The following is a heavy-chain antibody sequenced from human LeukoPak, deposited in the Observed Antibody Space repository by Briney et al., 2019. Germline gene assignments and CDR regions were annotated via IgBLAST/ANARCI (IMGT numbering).Heavy chain of an antibody. CDR2: IYTSGST. J-gene: IGHJ4*02. CDR1: GGSISSGSYY. Sequence: SETLSLTCTVSGGSISSGSYYWSWIRQPAGKGLEWIGRIYTSGSTNYNPSLKSRVTISVDTSKNQFSLKLSSVTAADTAVYYYARDVGGGDCYRGGCFDYWGQGTLVTVSS. CDR3: ARDVGGGDCYRGGCFDY. D-gene: IGHD2-21*02. V-gene: IGHV4-61*02.